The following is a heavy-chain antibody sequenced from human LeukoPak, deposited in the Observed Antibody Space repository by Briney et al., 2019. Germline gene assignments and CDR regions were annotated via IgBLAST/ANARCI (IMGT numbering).Heavy chain of an antibody. V-gene: IGHV3-21*01. D-gene: IGHD6-19*01. CDR3: ARDVLAVAATGSNWFDP. CDR1: GFTFSSYS. J-gene: IGHJ5*02. CDR2: ISSSSSYI. Sequence: GGSLRLSCAASGFTFSSYSVNWARQAPGKGLEWVSSISSSSSYIYYADSVKGRFTISRDNAKNSLYLQMNSLRAEDTAVYYCARDVLAVAATGSNWFDPWGQGTLVTVSS.